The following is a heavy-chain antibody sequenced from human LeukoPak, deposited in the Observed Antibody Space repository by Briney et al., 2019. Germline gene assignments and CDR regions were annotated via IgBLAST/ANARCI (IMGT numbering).Heavy chain of an antibody. D-gene: IGHD4-11*01. V-gene: IGHV4-30-4*08. CDR1: GGSISSGVYY. Sequence: SQTLSLTCTVSGGSISSGVYYWSWIRQPPGKGLEWIGYIYYSGSAYYNPSLKSRVTISVDTSKNQFSLKLSSVTAADMAVYYCAREIDYTFDYWGQGTLVTVSS. J-gene: IGHJ4*02. CDR3: AREIDYTFDY. CDR2: IYYSGSA.